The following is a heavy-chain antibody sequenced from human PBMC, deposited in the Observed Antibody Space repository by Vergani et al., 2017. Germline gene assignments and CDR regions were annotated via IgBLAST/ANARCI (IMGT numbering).Heavy chain of an antibody. V-gene: IGHV3-72*01. CDR3: AREGEYCGGDCYSVFAY. D-gene: IGHD2-21*02. Sequence: EVQLVESGGGLVQPGGSLRLSCAASGFTFSDHYMDWVRQAPGKGLEWVGRTRNKANSYTTEYAASVKGRFTISRDDSKNSLYLQMNSLKTEDTAVYYCAREGEYCGGDCYSVFAYWGQGTLVTVSS. J-gene: IGHJ4*02. CDR1: GFTFSDHY. CDR2: TRNKANSYTT.